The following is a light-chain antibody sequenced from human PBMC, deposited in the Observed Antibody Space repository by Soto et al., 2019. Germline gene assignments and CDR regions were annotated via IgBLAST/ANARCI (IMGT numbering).Light chain of an antibody. V-gene: IGKV1-33*01. CDR3: QQYDNLFT. Sequence: DIPMTQSPSSLSASVGERVTITCQASQDISNYLNWYQQKPGKAPKLLIYDASNLETGVPSRFSGSGSGTDFTFTISSLQPEDIATYYCQQYDNLFTFGPGTKVDIK. J-gene: IGKJ3*01. CDR1: QDISNY. CDR2: DAS.